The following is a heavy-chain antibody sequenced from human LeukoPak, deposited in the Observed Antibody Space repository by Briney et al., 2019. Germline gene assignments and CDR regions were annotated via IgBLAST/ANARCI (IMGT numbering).Heavy chain of an antibody. J-gene: IGHJ4*02. CDR3: ARSASWYEAFDY. Sequence: GGSLRLSCAASGFTVSSNYMSWVRQAPGKGLEWVSVIYSGGSTYYADSVKGRVTISGDNSKNTLYLQMNSLRAEDTAVYYCARSASWYEAFDYWGQGTLVTVSS. CDR2: IYSGGST. CDR1: GFTVSSNY. V-gene: IGHV3-53*01. D-gene: IGHD6-13*01.